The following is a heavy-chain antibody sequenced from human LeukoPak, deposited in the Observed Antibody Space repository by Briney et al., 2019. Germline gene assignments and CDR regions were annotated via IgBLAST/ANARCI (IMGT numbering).Heavy chain of an antibody. V-gene: IGHV4-59*01. Sequence: SETLSLTCTVSGGSISSYYWSWIRQPPGKGLEWIGYIYYSGSTNYNPSLKSRLTISVDTSKNQFSLKLSSVTAADTAVYYCARDPTYRYWGQGTLVTVSS. CDR3: ARDPTYRY. CDR1: GGSISSYY. J-gene: IGHJ4*02. CDR2: IYYSGST.